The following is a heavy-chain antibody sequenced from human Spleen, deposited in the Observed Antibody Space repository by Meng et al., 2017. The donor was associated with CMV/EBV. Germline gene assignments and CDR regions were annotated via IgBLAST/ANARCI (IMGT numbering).Heavy chain of an antibody. CDR3: VHRRRFLEYFDY. CDR1: GLFLDITGVG. V-gene: IGHV2-5*01. CDR2: VWWNDEK. D-gene: IGHD3-3*01. J-gene: IGHJ4*02. Sequence: SGPTLVKPTQTLTLTCTFSGLFLDITGVGVGWIRQSPGKAPEWLGIVWWNDEKNYVPSLRSRLTISKGPSKNQVLLTMTDMDPVDTATYYCVHRRRFLEYFDYWGRGMLVTVSS.